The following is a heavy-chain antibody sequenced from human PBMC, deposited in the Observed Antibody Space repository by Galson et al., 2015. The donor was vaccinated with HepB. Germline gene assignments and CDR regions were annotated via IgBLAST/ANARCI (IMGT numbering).Heavy chain of an antibody. V-gene: IGHV1-18*04. CDR2: ISGYNGNT. CDR1: GGTFSSYA. CDR3: ARDQQIVVVVAGNHYGGWFDP. D-gene: IGHD2-15*01. Sequence: SVKVSCKASGGTFSSYAISWVRQAPGQGLEWMGWISGYNGNTNYAQKLQGRVTMTTDTSTSTAYMELRSLRFDDTAMYYCARDQQIVVVVAGNHYGGWFDPWGQGTLVTVST. J-gene: IGHJ5*02.